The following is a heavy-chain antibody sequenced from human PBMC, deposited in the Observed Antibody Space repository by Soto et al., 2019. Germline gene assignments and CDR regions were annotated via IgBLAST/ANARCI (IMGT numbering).Heavy chain of an antibody. CDR1: GYTFTSYY. CDR2: INPSGGST. CDR3: ARTPLACSSTSCYRGAWFDP. V-gene: IGHV1-46*01. D-gene: IGHD2-2*01. J-gene: IGHJ5*02. Sequence: ASVKVSCKASGYTFTSYYMHWVRQAPGQGLEWMGIINPSGGSTSYAQKFQGRVTMTRDTSTSTVYMELSSLRSEDTAVYYCARTPLACSSTSCYRGAWFDPWGQGTLVTV.